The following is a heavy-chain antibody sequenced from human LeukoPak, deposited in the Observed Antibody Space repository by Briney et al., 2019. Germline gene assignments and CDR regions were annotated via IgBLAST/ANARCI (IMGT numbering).Heavy chain of an antibody. CDR2: ISGSGGST. J-gene: IGHJ4*02. CDR1: GFTFSSYA. V-gene: IGHV3-23*01. D-gene: IGHD3/OR15-3a*01. CDR3: AKDRGRNHYFDY. Sequence: GGSLRLSCAASGFTFSSYAMSWVRQAPGRGLEWVSAISGSGGSTYYADSVKGRFTISRDNSKNTLYLQMNSLRAEDTAVYYCAKDRGRNHYFDYWGQGTLVTVSS.